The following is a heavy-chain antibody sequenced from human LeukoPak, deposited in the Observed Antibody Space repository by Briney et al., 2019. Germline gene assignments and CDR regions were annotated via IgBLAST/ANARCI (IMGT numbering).Heavy chain of an antibody. Sequence: GGSLRLSCAASGFTVSSSYMSWVRQAPGKGLEWVSLIYSGGSTHYADSVKGRLTISRDTSKNTLYLQMNSLRAEDTALYYCARDIRDSSGYYYYFDNWGQGTLVTVSS. CDR1: GFTVSSSY. V-gene: IGHV3-66*02. CDR3: ARDIRDSSGYYYYFDN. D-gene: IGHD3-22*01. CDR2: IYSGGST. J-gene: IGHJ4*02.